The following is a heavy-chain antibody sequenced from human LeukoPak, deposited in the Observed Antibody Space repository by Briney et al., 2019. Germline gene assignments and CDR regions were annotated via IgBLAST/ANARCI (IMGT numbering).Heavy chain of an antibody. J-gene: IGHJ4*02. CDR3: AKEGYCSGGSCYSPYYFDY. Sequence: GGSLRLSCAASGFTFSTYGMHWVRQAPGKGLEWVAVISFDGSTKYYADSVKGRFTISRDNSKNTLYLQMNSLRAEDTAVYYCAKEGYCSGGSCYSPYYFDYWGQGTLVTVSS. CDR2: ISFDGSTK. D-gene: IGHD2-15*01. CDR1: GFTFSTYG. V-gene: IGHV3-30*18.